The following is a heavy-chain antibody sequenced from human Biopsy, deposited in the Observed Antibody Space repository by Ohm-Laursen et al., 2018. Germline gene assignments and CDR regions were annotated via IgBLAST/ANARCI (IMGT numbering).Heavy chain of an antibody. D-gene: IGHD4-23*01. CDR2: ISYTGYT. J-gene: IGHJ4*02. CDR1: GGSFTGHY. Sequence: GTLSLTCTVSGGSFTGHYWSWIRQPPGKGLEWIGHISYTGYTSYNASLKSRVTISVDTSRNHFSLRLSSLTAADTAVYYCARESNDFGGLYFPRWGQGTLLTVSS. CDR3: ARESNDFGGLYFPR. V-gene: IGHV4-59*11.